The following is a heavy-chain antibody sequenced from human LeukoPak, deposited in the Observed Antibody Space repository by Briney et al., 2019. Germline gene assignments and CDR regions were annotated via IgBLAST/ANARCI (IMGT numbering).Heavy chain of an antibody. CDR2: ISGSGGST. D-gene: IGHD3-10*01. V-gene: IGHV3-23*01. J-gene: IGHJ4*02. CDR3: AKDGDQKKTKTMVRGVPFDY. CDR1: GFTFSSYA. Sequence: PGGSLRLSCAASGFTFSSYAMSWVRQAPGKGLEWVSAISGSGGSTYYADSVKGRFTISRDNSKDTLYLQMNSLRAEDTAVYYCAKDGDQKKTKTMVRGVPFDYWGQGTLVTVSS.